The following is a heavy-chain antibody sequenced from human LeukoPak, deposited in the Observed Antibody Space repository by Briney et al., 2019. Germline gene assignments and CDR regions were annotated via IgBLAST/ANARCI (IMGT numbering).Heavy chain of an antibody. CDR2: IYHSGST. V-gene: IGHV4-38-2*01. CDR3: ARPVDAFDI. J-gene: IGHJ3*02. Sequence: SETLSLTCAVSGYSISSGYYWGWIRQPPGKGLEWIGSIYHSGSTYYNPSLKSRVTISVDTSKNQFSLKLSSVTAADTAVYYCARPVDAFDIWGQGTMVTVSS. CDR1: GYSISSGYY.